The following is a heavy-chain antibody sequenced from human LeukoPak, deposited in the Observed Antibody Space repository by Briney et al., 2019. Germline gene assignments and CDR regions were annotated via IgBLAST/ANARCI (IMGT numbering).Heavy chain of an antibody. CDR2: IYYSGST. CDR1: SGSISSSTYY. V-gene: IGHV4-39*07. Sequence: PSETLSLTCTVSSGSISSSTYYWGWIRQPPGKKLEWIGTIYYSGSTYYNPSLKSRVTISVDTSKNQFSLNLSSVTAADTAVYYCARGYSSNWPGYNWFDPWGQGTLVTVSS. CDR3: ARGYSSNWPGYNWFDP. D-gene: IGHD6-13*01. J-gene: IGHJ5*02.